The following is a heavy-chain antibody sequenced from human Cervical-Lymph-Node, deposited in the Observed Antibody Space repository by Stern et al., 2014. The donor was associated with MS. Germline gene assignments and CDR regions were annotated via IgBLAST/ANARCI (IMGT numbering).Heavy chain of an antibody. CDR1: GYTFTSYY. D-gene: IGHD1-1*01. CDR2: INPSGDGT. Sequence: QVQLVESGAEVTKPGASVKVSCKASGYTFTSYYMHWVRQAPGQGLEWMGIINPSGDGTTYAQKFQGRLTMTRDTSTSTVYMELSSLRSEDMAVYYCTRPLAGTTLLFDYWGQGTLVTVSS. CDR3: TRPLAGTTLLFDY. V-gene: IGHV1-46*03. J-gene: IGHJ4*02.